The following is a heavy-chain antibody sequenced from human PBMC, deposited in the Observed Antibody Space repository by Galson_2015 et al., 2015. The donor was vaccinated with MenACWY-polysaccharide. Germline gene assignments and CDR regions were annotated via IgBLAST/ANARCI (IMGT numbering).Heavy chain of an antibody. CDR3: AKGKISGFLNWFDP. D-gene: IGHD3-22*01. CDR1: GFTFSNYA. V-gene: IGHV3-23*01. Sequence: SLRLSCAASGFTFSNYAMTWVRQAPGKGLEWVSAISGSGGTTHYADSVKGRFTISRDNSKNTLFLEMSSLRAEDTAVYYCAKGKISGFLNWFDPWGQGTLVTVSS. CDR2: ISGSGGTT. J-gene: IGHJ5*02.